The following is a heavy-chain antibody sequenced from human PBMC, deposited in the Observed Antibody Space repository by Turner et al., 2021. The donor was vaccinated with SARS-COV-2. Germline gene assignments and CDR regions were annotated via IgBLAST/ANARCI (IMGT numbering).Heavy chain of an antibody. J-gene: IGHJ6*02. V-gene: IGHV4-39*01. Sequence: QLQLQESCPGLVKPSETLSLTCTVSGGSIRRSSYYCAWIRQPPGKGLEWIGSIYYSGSTYYNPTLKSRVTMTVGTSKNQVSLKLSSVTDADTAVYYCARLPVGYYGSGSYYHYGMDVWGQGTTVTVSS. D-gene: IGHD3-10*01. CDR3: ARLPVGYYGSGSYYHYGMDV. CDR1: GGSIRRSSYY. CDR2: IYYSGST.